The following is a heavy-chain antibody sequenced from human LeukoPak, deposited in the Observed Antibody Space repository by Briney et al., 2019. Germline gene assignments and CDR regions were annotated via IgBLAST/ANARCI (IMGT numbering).Heavy chain of an antibody. Sequence: GASVKVSCKASGYSFTDSYIHWVRQAPGQGLEWMAWINPYSGATSSAQKFQGRVTMTRDTSISTAYMELSRLSSDDTAVYYCARGVTGIYYYYMDTWGKGTTVTVSS. CDR2: INPYSGAT. CDR1: GYSFTDSY. V-gene: IGHV1-2*02. J-gene: IGHJ6*03. CDR3: ARGVTGIYYYYMDT. D-gene: IGHD3-10*01.